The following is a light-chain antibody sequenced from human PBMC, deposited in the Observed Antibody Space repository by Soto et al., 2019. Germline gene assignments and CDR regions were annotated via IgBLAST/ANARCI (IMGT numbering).Light chain of an antibody. J-gene: IGKJ3*01. Sequence: EIVLTQSPATLSLSPGDRAALSCRASQSVSSYLAWYQQKPGQAPRPVIYYASSRATGIPARFSGSGSGTDFTLTISSLEPEDFAVYYCQQRSDWPPTFGPGTKVDIK. CDR3: QQRSDWPPT. CDR2: YAS. CDR1: QSVSSY. V-gene: IGKV3-11*01.